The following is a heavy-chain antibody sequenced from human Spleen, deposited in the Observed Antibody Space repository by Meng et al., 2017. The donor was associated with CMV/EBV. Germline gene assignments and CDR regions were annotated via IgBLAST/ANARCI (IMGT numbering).Heavy chain of an antibody. CDR3: ARDLRAYSMSSYFDY. CDR1: GFTFSDHY. V-gene: IGHV3-11*01. D-gene: IGHD6-13*01. CDR2: INGNGDTI. Sequence: GESLKISCAASGFTFSDHYMSWIRQAPGKGLEWVSYINGNGDTIYYADSVKGRGTISRDNAKSSLYLQMNSLRAEDTAVYYCARDLRAYSMSSYFDYWGQGTLVTVSS. J-gene: IGHJ4*02.